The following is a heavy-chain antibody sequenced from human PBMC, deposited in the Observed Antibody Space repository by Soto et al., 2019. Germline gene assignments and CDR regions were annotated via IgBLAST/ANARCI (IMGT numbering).Heavy chain of an antibody. CDR2: IWYDGSNK. V-gene: IGHV3-33*01. Sequence: QVQLVESGGGVVQPGRSLRLSCAVSGLTFSDYGMLWVRQAPGKGLECVAVIWYDGSNKNYADSVKGRFTISRDNSKNTLHLQMNSLRAEDTAVYYCATHRGGYKDFDYWGQGTLVSVSS. CDR1: GLTFSDYG. CDR3: ATHRGGYKDFDY. J-gene: IGHJ4*02. D-gene: IGHD5-12*01.